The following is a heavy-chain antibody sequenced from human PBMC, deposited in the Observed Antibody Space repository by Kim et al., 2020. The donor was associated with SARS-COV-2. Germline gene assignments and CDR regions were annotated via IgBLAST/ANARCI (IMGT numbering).Heavy chain of an antibody. Sequence: AYAASVKGRFTISRDDSKNTAYLQMNSLKTEDTAVYYCTRPYSSSWGFDPWGQGTLVTVSS. D-gene: IGHD6-13*01. CDR3: TRPYSSSWGFDP. J-gene: IGHJ5*02. V-gene: IGHV3-73*01.